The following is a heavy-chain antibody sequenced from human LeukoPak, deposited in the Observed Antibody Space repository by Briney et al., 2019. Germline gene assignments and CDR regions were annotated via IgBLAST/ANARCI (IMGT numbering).Heavy chain of an antibody. CDR1: GYTFTKYL. CDR3: ARPSYCVADNCGYWLDP. D-gene: IGHD2-21*01. V-gene: IGHV1-46*01. J-gene: IGHJ5*02. CDR2: INPQGDIT. Sequence: ASVKVSCKTSGYTFTKYLIHWVRQAPGQGLEWMGTINPQGDITNYAQRFQGRITLTEDTSASTVYMELSSLTSEDTAVYYCARPSYCVADNCGYWLDPWGPGTLVTVSS.